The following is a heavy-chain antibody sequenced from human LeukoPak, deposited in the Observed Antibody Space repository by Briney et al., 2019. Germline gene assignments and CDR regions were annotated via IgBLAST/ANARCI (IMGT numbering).Heavy chain of an antibody. CDR3: ARDQYDTWSRRGNFDS. J-gene: IGHJ4*02. CDR1: GITFSDYD. CDR2: ISRSYDTI. D-gene: IGHD3-3*01. Sequence: GGSLRLSCAAFGITFSDYDMNWVRQAPGKGLQWVSYISRSYDTIYYADSVKGRFTISRDNTENSLYLQMNSLRAEDTAVFYCARDQYDTWSRRGNFDSWGQGTLVIVSS. V-gene: IGHV3-11*01.